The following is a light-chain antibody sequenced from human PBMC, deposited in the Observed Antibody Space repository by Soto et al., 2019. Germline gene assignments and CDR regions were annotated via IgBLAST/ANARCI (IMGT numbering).Light chain of an antibody. Sequence: EIVLTQSPATLSLSPWERATLSCRASQSVSSYLAWYQQKPGQAPRLLIYDASNRATGIPAKFSGSGSGTDFILTISSLEPEDFALYYCQQRSYWPLTFGQGTRLEI. V-gene: IGKV3-11*01. CDR3: QQRSYWPLT. J-gene: IGKJ5*01. CDR2: DAS. CDR1: QSVSSY.